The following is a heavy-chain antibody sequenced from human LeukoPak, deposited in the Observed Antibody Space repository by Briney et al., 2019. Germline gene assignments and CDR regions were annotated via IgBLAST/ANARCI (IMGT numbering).Heavy chain of an antibody. D-gene: IGHD3-10*01. CDR2: IYYSGST. V-gene: IGHV4-59*08. J-gene: IGHJ4*02. Sequence: PSETLSLTCTVSGGSISSYYWSWIRQPPGKGLEWIGYIYYSGSTNYNPSLKSRVTISVDTSKNQFSLKLSSVTAADTAVYYCARHFSSGTSYAPFDFWGQGTLVTVSS. CDR1: GGSISSYY. CDR3: ARHFSSGTSYAPFDF.